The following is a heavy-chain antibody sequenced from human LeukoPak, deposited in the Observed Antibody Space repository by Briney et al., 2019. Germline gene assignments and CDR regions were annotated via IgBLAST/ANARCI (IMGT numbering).Heavy chain of an antibody. CDR2: ISNSGGST. J-gene: IGHJ4*02. D-gene: IGHD3-9*01. V-gene: IGHV3-23*01. Sequence: GGSLRLSCAASGFTFSSYGMSWVRQAPGKGLEWVSGISNSGGSTYYADSVKGRFTISRDNSKNTLYLQMNSLRAEDTAVYYCAKDREGLRYFDWLLYYWGQGTLVTVSS. CDR3: AKDREGLRYFDWLLYY. CDR1: GFTFSSYG.